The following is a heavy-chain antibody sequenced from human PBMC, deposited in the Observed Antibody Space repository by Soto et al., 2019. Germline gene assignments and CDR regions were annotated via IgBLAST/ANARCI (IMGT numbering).Heavy chain of an antibody. Sequence: PSETLSLTCTVSGGYISSGGYYWSWIRQHPGKGLEWIGYIYYSGSTYYNPSLKSRVTISVDTSKNTLYLQMNSLRAEDTAVYYCAKGHKHCIRTSSTAAISYYRCGMDVWGQGTTVTVSS. CDR3: AKGHKHCIRTSSTAAISYYRCGMDV. CDR2: IYYSGST. V-gene: IGHV4-31*03. D-gene: IGHD2-2*01. J-gene: IGHJ6*02. CDR1: GGYISSGGYY.